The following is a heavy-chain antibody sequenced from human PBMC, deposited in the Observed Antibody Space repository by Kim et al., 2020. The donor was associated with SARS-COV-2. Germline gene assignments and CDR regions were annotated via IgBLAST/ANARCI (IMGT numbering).Heavy chain of an antibody. V-gene: IGHV1-69*01. D-gene: IGHD1-26*01. Sequence: AQKFQGRVTITADESTSTAYMELSSLRSEDTAVYYCARGGSYPEDYYFDYWGQGTLVTVSS. J-gene: IGHJ4*02. CDR3: ARGGSYPEDYYFDY.